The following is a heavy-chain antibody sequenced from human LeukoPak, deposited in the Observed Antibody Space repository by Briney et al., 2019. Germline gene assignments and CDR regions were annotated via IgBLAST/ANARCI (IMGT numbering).Heavy chain of an antibody. CDR3: ARAGSSWGNYYYYYYMDV. V-gene: IGHV4-61*01. Sequence: SETLSLTCTVSGYSISSSYYWSWIRQPPGKGLEWIGYLFYSGSANYNPSLKSRVTISVDTSKNQFSLKLSSVTAADTAVYYCARAGSSWGNYYYYYYMDVWGKGTTVTVSS. J-gene: IGHJ6*03. CDR2: LFYSGSA. CDR1: GYSISSSYY. D-gene: IGHD6-13*01.